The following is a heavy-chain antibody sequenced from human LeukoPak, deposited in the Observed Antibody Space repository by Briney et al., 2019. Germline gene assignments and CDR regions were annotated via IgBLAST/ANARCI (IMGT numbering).Heavy chain of an antibody. D-gene: IGHD3-10*01. CDR1: GGSISSGSYY. Sequence: MASQTLSLTCTVSGGSISSGSYYWDWIRQPPGKGLEWIGSIYYSGNTYYNPSLKSRVTISVDTSKNQFSLKLSSVTAADTAVYYCASGRLLSLPTGAPFDYWGQGTLVTVSS. CDR3: ASGRLLSLPTGAPFDY. CDR2: IYYSGNT. J-gene: IGHJ4*02. V-gene: IGHV4-39*07.